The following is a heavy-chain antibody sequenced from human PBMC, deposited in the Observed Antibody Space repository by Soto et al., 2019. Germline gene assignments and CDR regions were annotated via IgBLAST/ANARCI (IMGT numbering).Heavy chain of an antibody. CDR3: ATGYCSGGSCPVSMDV. D-gene: IGHD2-15*01. CDR2: FDPEDGET. Sequence: GASVKVSCKVSGYTLTGFSMHWVRQAPGKGLEWMGGFDPEDGETIYAQKLQGRVTMTEGTSTDTAYMELSSLRSEDTAVYYCATGYCSGGSCPVSMDVWGKGTTVTVSS. J-gene: IGHJ6*04. CDR1: GYTLTGFS. V-gene: IGHV1-24*01.